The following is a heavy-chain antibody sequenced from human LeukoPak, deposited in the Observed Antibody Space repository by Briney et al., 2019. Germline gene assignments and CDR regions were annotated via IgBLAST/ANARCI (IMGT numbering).Heavy chain of an antibody. CDR1: GYTFTGYY. D-gene: IGHD3-10*01. J-gene: IGHJ5*02. CDR2: VNPNSGDT. V-gene: IGHV1-2*02. CDR3: ARTTLQTLGA. Sequence: ASVKVSCKASGYTFTGYYLHWVRQAPGQGLEWMGCVNPNSGDTNYAQNFQGRVTMTSDTSISTAYMELSRLRSDDTAVYYCARTTLQTLGAWGQGTLVTVSS.